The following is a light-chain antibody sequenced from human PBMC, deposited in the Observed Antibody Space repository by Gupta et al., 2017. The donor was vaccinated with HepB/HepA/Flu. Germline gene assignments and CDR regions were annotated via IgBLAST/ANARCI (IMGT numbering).Light chain of an antibody. CDR2: GAS. Sequence: VLLTQSPATLSLSPGERATLSCNSSLDIKKDIAWYTQKGVQAPRLLIYGASRRVTGIPDRFSDSGYGKHSALSVSSRNPENFAGYSFQHRSDWAPHSLGEGTMLEI. CDR1: LDIKKD. J-gene: IGKJ2*03. CDR3: QHRSDWAPHS. V-gene: IGKV3-11*01.